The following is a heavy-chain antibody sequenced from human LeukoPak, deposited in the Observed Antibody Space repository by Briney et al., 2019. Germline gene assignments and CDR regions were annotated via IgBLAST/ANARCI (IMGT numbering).Heavy chain of an antibody. CDR1: GGSISSSSYY. D-gene: IGHD2-2*01. J-gene: IGHJ5*02. CDR2: IYYSGST. V-gene: IGHV4-39*01. Sequence: PSETLSLTCTVSGGSISSSSYYWGWIRQPPGKGLEWIGSIYYSGSTYYNPSLKSRVTISVDTSKNQFSLKLSSVTAADTAEYYCARWGCSSTSCLGVRWFDPWGQGTLVTVSS. CDR3: ARWGCSSTSCLGVRWFDP.